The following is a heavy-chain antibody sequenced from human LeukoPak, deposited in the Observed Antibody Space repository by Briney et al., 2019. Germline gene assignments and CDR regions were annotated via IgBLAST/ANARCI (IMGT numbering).Heavy chain of an antibody. CDR2: IIPILGIA. CDR3: AREDGAIETTVTSDPALFDY. J-gene: IGHJ4*02. CDR1: GGTFSSYA. D-gene: IGHD4-11*01. V-gene: IGHV1-69*04. Sequence: ASVKVSCKASGGTFSSYAISWVRQAPGQGLEWMGRIIPILGIANYARKFQGRVTITADKSTSTAYMELSSLRSEDTAVYYCAREDGAIETTVTSDPALFDYWGQGTLVTVSS.